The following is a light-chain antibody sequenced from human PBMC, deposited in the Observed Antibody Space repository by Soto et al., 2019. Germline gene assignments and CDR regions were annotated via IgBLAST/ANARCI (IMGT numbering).Light chain of an antibody. J-gene: IGLJ1*01. Sequence: QSALTQPASVSASPGQSITISCTGTSSDVGDYNYVSWYQQHPGKAPKLMIYDVSNRPSGVSNRFSGSKSGNTASLTISGLQAEDEADYYCSSYTSSSTLYVFGTGTKLTVL. CDR1: SSDVGDYNY. CDR2: DVS. CDR3: SSYTSSSTLYV. V-gene: IGLV2-14*01.